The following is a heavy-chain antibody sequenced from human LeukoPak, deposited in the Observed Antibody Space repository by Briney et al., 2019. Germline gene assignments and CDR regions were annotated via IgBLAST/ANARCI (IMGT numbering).Heavy chain of an antibody. CDR1: GGSISGYY. V-gene: IGHV4-59*12. D-gene: IGHD6-13*01. Sequence: SETLSLTCTSSGGSISGYYWSWIRQPPGKGLEWIGYIYYSGITNYKPSLKSRVTISVDTSKNQFSLKLSSVTAADTAVYNCARVGSSWPHYYFDYWGQGTLVTVSS. CDR2: IYYSGIT. CDR3: ARVGSSWPHYYFDY. J-gene: IGHJ4*02.